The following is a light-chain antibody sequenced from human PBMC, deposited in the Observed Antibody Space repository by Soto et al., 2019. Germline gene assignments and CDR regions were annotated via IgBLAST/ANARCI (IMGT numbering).Light chain of an antibody. CDR2: EDN. CDR1: SGSIASNY. Sequence: NFMLTQPHSVSGSPGKTVTISCTRSSGSIASNYVQWYQQRPGSAPTTVIYEDNQRPSGVPDRFSGSIDSSSNSASLTISGLKTEDEADYSCQSYDSSTVVFGGGTKLTVL. V-gene: IGLV6-57*04. J-gene: IGLJ2*01. CDR3: QSYDSSTVV.